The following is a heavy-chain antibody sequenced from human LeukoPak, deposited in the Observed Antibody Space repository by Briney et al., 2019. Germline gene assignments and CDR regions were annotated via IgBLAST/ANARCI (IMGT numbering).Heavy chain of an antibody. V-gene: IGHV1-2*02. CDR3: ARVLEWFGESNAFDI. Sequence: ASVKVSCKASGYTFTGYYMHWVRQAPGQGLEWMGWINPNSGGTNYAQKFQGRVTMTRDTSICTAYMELSRLRSDDTAVYYCARVLEWFGESNAFDIWGQGTMVTVSS. D-gene: IGHD3-10*01. CDR2: INPNSGGT. J-gene: IGHJ3*02. CDR1: GYTFTGYY.